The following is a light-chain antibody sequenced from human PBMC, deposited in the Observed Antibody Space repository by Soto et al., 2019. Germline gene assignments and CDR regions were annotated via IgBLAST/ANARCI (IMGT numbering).Light chain of an antibody. V-gene: IGKV1-5*03. CDR2: KAS. J-gene: IGKJ4*01. CDR3: QQYQRSPVT. CDR1: QSINSW. Sequence: DIQMTQSPSTLSAFVGDRVTITCRASQSINSWLAWYQQKPGKAPNLLIYKASNLESGAPSRFSGSRSGTEFALTISSLQPDDFATYYCQQYQRSPVTFGGGTKVEIK.